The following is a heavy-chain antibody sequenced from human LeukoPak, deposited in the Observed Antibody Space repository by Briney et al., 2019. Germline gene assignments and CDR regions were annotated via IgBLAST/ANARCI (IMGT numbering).Heavy chain of an antibody. CDR1: GFTVSSFW. Sequence: GRTMNLSYAVSGFTVSSFWMHWVRQAPGRGRERVAFLRYDGSNKHYADSVKDRFTISRDNSKNTLYLQMNSLRAEDTAVYYCAKLQADFWSGYGPYYFDYWGQGTLVTVSS. V-gene: IGHV3-30*02. J-gene: IGHJ4*02. CDR3: AKLQADFWSGYGPYYFDY. CDR2: LRYDGSNK. D-gene: IGHD3-3*01.